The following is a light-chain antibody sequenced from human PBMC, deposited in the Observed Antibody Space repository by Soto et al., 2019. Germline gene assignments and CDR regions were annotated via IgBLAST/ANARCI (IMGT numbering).Light chain of an antibody. CDR1: QSVSSN. J-gene: IGKJ5*01. CDR3: QRYNAWPIT. V-gene: IGKV3-15*01. CDR2: GAS. Sequence: EIVMTQSPATLSVSPGDRATLSCRAGQSVSSNLAWYQQKPGQAPRLLIYGASTRATGIPARFSGSGSGTEFTLTISSLQSEDFALYYCQRYNAWPITFGQGTRLDIK.